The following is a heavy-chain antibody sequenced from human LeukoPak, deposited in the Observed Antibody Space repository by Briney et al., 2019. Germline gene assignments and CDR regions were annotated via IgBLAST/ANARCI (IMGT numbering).Heavy chain of an antibody. V-gene: IGHV4-4*07. CDR1: GGSISSYY. J-gene: IGHJ6*03. D-gene: IGHD5-12*01. CDR3: ARGLGGYDRENYYYYMGV. CDR2: IYTSGSA. Sequence: SETLSLTCTVSGGSISSYYWSWIRQPAGKGLEWIGRIYTSGSANYNPSLKSRVTISVDTSKNQFSLKLSSVTAADTAVYYCARGLGGYDRENYYYYMGVWGKGTTVTVSS.